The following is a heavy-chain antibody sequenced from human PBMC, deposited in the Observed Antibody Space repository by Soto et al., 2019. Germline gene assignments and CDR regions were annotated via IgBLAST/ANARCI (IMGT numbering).Heavy chain of an antibody. CDR2: IIPIFGTA. CDR3: ARDRSADRFVQYFQH. D-gene: IGHD6-19*01. Sequence: SVKVSCKASGGTFSSYAISWVRQAPGQGLEWMGGIIPIFGTANYAQKFQGRVTITADESTSTAYMELSSLRSEDTAVYYCARDRSADRFVQYFQHWGPGTLVTVSS. V-gene: IGHV1-69*13. J-gene: IGHJ1*01. CDR1: GGTFSSYA.